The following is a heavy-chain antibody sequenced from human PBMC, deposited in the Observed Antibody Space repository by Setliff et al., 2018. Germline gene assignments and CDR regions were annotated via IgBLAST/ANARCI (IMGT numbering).Heavy chain of an antibody. D-gene: IGHD6-19*01. V-gene: IGHV1-2*04. CDR1: GYTFTGYY. J-gene: IGHJ6*02. CDR3: ARGGGSSGWYYYYYGMDV. CDR2: INPNSGGT. Sequence: VASVKVSCKASGYTFTGYYMHWVRQAPGQGLEWMGWINPNSGGTNYAQKFQGWVTMTRDTSISTAYMELSRLRSDDTAVYYCARGGGSSGWYYYYYGMDVWGQGTTVTVSS.